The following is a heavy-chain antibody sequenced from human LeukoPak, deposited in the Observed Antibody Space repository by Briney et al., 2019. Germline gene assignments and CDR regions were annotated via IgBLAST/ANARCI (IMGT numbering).Heavy chain of an antibody. CDR2: ISYDGSNK. D-gene: IGHD6-13*01. CDR3: ARQAAPEDI. Sequence: WGSLRLSCAASGFTLSSYDMHWVRQAPGKGLEWVAVISYDGSNKYYADSVKGRFTISRDNSKNTLFLQMNSLRAEDTAVYYCARQAAPEDIWGQGTMVTVSS. CDR1: GFTLSSYD. J-gene: IGHJ3*02. V-gene: IGHV3-30*03.